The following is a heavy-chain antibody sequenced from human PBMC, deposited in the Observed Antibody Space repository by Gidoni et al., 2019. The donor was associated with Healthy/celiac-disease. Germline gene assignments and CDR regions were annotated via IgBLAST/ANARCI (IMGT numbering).Heavy chain of an antibody. D-gene: IGHD4-17*01. CDR1: GYTFTSYG. V-gene: IGHV1-18*01. CDR2: ISAYNGNT. Sequence: QVQLVPSGAEVKKPGASVKVSCKASGYTFTSYGISWVRQAPGQGLEWMGWISAYNGNTNYAQKLQGRVTMTTDTSTSTAYMELRSLRSDDTAVYYCARVPWSYGDYGGVPSNWFDPWGQGTLVTVSS. J-gene: IGHJ5*02. CDR3: ARVPWSYGDYGGVPSNWFDP.